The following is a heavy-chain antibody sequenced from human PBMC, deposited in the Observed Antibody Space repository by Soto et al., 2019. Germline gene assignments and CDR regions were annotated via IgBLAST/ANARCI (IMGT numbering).Heavy chain of an antibody. CDR2: IWYDGSNK. CDR3: ARETSSSDAFDI. V-gene: IGHV3-33*01. CDR1: GFTFSSYG. Sequence: GGSLRLSCAASGFTFSSYGMHWVRQAPGKGLEWVAVIWYDGSNKYYADSVKGRFTISRDNSKNTLYLQMNSLRAEDTAVYYCARETSSSDAFDIWGQGTMVTVSS. J-gene: IGHJ3*02. D-gene: IGHD6-6*01.